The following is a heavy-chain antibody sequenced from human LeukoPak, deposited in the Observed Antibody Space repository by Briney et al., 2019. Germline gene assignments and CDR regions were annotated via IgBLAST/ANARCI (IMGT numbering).Heavy chain of an antibody. J-gene: IGHJ4*02. Sequence: PSETLSLTCTVSGGSISSYYWSWIRQPPGKGLEWIGYVIYTGSTNYNPSLKSRVTISIDTSKNQFSLNLSSVTAADTAVYYSASTGEMYSSGSYFDFWGQGTLVTVSS. CDR3: ASTGEMYSSGSYFDF. D-gene: IGHD6-19*01. CDR2: VIYTGST. CDR1: GGSISSYY. V-gene: IGHV4-59*01.